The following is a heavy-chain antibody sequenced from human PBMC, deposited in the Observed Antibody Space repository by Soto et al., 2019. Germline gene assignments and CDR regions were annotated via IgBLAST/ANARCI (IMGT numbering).Heavy chain of an antibody. V-gene: IGHV3-21*01. J-gene: IGHJ3*02. D-gene: IGHD7-27*01. Sequence: GGSLRLSCAASGFTFSSYSMNWVRQAPGKGLEWVSSISSSSSSYIYYADSVKGRFTISRDNAKNSLYLQMNSLRAEDTAVYYCARDKAPGEGIGRFDIWGQGTMVTVSS. CDR2: ISSSSSSYI. CDR1: GFTFSSYS. CDR3: ARDKAPGEGIGRFDI.